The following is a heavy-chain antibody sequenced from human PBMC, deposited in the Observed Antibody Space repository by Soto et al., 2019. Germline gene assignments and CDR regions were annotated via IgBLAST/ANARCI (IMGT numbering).Heavy chain of an antibody. J-gene: IGHJ4*02. CDR2: IIPAFGTA. Sequence: QVQLVQSGAEVKNPGSSVKVSCKTSGGTFNSYLIDWVRQAPGQGLEWMGGIIPAFGTAKYAQEFQGRVTITADKPTTTAYMELRTLTSEDTAVYYCARGLDQPPVGLYFDTWGQGTLVTVSS. CDR3: ARGLDQPPVGLYFDT. D-gene: IGHD2-2*01. CDR1: GGTFNSYL. V-gene: IGHV1-69*06.